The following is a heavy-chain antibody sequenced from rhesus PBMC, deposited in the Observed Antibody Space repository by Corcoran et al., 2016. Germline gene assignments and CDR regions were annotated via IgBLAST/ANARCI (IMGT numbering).Heavy chain of an antibody. J-gene: IGHJ4*01. CDR3: ARDVSYYYDSGYSGYFDY. Sequence: QLQLQESGPGLVKPSETLSLTCAVSGGSISSNYWSWIRQPPGKGLEWIGRISGSGGSTDYNPSLECRVTISTDTSKNQFALKLSSVTAADTAVYYCARDVSYYYDSGYSGYFDYWGQGVLVTVSS. CDR2: ISGSGGST. CDR1: GGSISSNY. D-gene: IGHD3-28*01. V-gene: IGHV4-173*01.